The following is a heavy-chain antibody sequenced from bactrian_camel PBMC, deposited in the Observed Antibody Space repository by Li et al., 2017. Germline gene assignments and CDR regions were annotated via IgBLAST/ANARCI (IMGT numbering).Heavy chain of an antibody. V-gene: IGHV3S31*01. CDR2: IVSGGGT. CDR1: GFTFSNYA. J-gene: IGHJ6*01. CDR3: AAVSGY. Sequence: VQLVESGGGLVQPGGSLRLSCAASGFTFSNYAMSWVRQAPGKGLEWVSAIVSGGGTYYADSVKGRFTISKDNAKNTLYLQMNSLKPEDTAVYFCAAVSGYWGQGTQVTVS.